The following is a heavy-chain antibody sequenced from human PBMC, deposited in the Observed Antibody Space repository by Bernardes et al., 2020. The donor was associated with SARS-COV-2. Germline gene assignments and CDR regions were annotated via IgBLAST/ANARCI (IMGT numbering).Heavy chain of an antibody. D-gene: IGHD1-26*01. V-gene: IGHV3-23*01. CDR2: ITDNGFTT. J-gene: IGHJ4*02. CDR3: AKDGAIVGNTEYFDY. CDR1: GFIFHNYA. Sequence: GGSLRLSCAASGFIFHNYAMAWVRQAPGKGLEWVSGITDNGFTTYYGGSAEGRFTISRDNSKNTVYLQMNSLRAEDTAIYYCAKDGAIVGNTEYFDYGGQGNLVTVSS.